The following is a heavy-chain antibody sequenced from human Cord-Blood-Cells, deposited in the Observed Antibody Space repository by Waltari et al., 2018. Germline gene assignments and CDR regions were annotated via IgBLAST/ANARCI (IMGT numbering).Heavy chain of an antibody. CDR3: ARLGPGPFDI. CDR1: GYTFTSYG. V-gene: IGHV1-18*01. J-gene: IGHJ3*02. CDR2: HQHYKQHT. Sequence: QVQLVQSGAEVKKPGASVKVSYKASGYTFTSYGISWVRQAPGQGLDWMGWHQHYKQHTNKQHPNKHPLTIPNDQTPNTHYMEPTRHRSEQQPPHYCARLGPGPFDIWATRPPVTVS.